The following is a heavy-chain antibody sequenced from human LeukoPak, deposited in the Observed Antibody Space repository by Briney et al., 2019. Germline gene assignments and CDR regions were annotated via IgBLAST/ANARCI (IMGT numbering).Heavy chain of an antibody. V-gene: IGHV3-30*02. D-gene: IGHD1-26*01. CDR3: AKDRSGSYSQGLDY. CDR1: GFPSSSYG. Sequence: GGSLRLSCTASGFPSSSYGMHWVRQAPGKGLEWVAFIRYDGSNKYYADSVKGRFTISRDNSKNTLYLQMNSLRAEDTAVYYCAKDRSGSYSQGLDYWGQGTLVTVSS. J-gene: IGHJ4*02. CDR2: IRYDGSNK.